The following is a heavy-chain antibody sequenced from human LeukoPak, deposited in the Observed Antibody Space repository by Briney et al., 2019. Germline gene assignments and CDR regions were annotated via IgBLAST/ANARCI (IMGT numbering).Heavy chain of an antibody. J-gene: IGHJ5*02. CDR3: AGSGSNNWFDP. V-gene: IGHV1-46*01. CDR2: INPSGGST. Sequence: ASVKVSCKAPGYTFTSYYMHWVRQAPGQGLEWMGIINPSGGSTSYAQKFQGRVTMTRDTSTSTVYMELSSLRSEDTAVYYCAGSGSNNWFDPWGQGTLVTVSS. CDR1: GYTFTSYY. D-gene: IGHD1-26*01.